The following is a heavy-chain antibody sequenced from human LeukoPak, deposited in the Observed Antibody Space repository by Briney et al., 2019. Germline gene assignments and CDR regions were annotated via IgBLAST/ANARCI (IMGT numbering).Heavy chain of an antibody. CDR3: ARDDYDILTGLASFDY. V-gene: IGHV1-2*06. Sequence: GAPVKVSCKASEYIFTGYYMHWVRQAPGQGLEWMGRINPNNGATNYAQKLQGRVTMTTDTSTSTAYMELRSLRSDDTAVYYCARDDYDILTGLASFDYWGQGTLVTVSS. J-gene: IGHJ4*02. CDR2: INPNNGAT. D-gene: IGHD3-9*01. CDR1: EYIFTGYY.